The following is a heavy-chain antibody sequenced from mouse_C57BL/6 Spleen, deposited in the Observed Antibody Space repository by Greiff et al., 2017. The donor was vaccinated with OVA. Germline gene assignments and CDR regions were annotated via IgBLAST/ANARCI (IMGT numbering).Heavy chain of an antibody. CDR1: GYTFTDYY. V-gene: IGHV1-26*01. CDR3: ARSRSKYHYYYAMDY. D-gene: IGHD2-5*01. CDR2: INPNNGGT. J-gene: IGHJ4*01. Sequence: VQLQQSGPELVKPGASVKISCKASGYTFTDYYMNWVKQSHGKSLEWIGDINPNNGGTNYNQKFKGKATLTVDTSSSTAYMELRSLTSEDSADYYCARSRSKYHYYYAMDYWGQGTSVTVSS.